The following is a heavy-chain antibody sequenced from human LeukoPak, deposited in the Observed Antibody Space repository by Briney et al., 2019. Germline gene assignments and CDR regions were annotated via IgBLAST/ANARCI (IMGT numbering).Heavy chain of an antibody. Sequence: ASXKVSCKVSGYTLTELSMHWVRQAPGKGLEWMGGFDPEDGETIYAQKFQGRVTMTEDTSTDTAYMELSSLRSEDTAVYYCASSLLWFGESRKDWFDPWGQGTLVTVSS. CDR2: FDPEDGET. CDR3: ASSLLWFGESRKDWFDP. V-gene: IGHV1-24*01. J-gene: IGHJ5*02. CDR1: GYTLTELS. D-gene: IGHD3-10*01.